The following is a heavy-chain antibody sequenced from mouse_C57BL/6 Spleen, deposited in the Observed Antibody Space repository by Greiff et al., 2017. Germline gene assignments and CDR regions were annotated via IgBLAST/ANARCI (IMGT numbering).Heavy chain of an antibody. CDR2: INYDGSST. CDR1: GFTFSDYY. CDR3: ARAHYDYGFAY. V-gene: IGHV5-16*01. J-gene: IGHJ3*01. D-gene: IGHD2-4*01. Sequence: EVQLVESEGGLVQPGSSMKLSCTASGFTFSDYYMAWVRQVPEKGLEWVANINYDGSSTYYLDSLKSRFIISRDNAKNILYLQMSSLKSEDTATYYCARAHYDYGFAYWGQGTLVTVSA.